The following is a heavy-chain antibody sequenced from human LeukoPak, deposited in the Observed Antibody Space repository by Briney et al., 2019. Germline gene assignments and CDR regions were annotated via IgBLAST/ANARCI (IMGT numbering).Heavy chain of an antibody. CDR1: GGSISSHY. D-gene: IGHD3-10*01. J-gene: IGHJ4*02. Sequence: SETLSLTCTVSGGSISSHYWSWIRQPPGKGLEWVGYIYYSGSTNYNPSLKSRVTISVDTSKNQFALTLSSVTAADTAVYYCARDIGLPTDYWGQGTLVTVSS. V-gene: IGHV4-59*11. CDR2: IYYSGST. CDR3: ARDIGLPTDY.